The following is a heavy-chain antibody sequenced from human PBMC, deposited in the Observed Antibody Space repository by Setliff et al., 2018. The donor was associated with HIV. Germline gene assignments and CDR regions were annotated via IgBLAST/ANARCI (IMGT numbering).Heavy chain of an antibody. J-gene: IGHJ6*03. CDR1: GGSVSSVNYY. V-gene: IGHV4-61*01. CDR2: IHYTGST. D-gene: IGHD6-6*01. CDR3: ARAEQLALGDYYYMDV. Sequence: SETLSLTCSVSGGSVSSVNYYWSWIRQPPGKGLEWIGYIHYTGSTTYNPSLKSRVTISVDTSKNQFSLKLSSVTAADTAVYYCARAEQLALGDYYYMDVWGKGTTVTVSS.